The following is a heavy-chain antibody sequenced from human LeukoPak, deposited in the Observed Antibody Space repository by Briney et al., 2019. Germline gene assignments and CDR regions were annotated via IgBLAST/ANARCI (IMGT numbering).Heavy chain of an antibody. D-gene: IGHD5-12*01. J-gene: IGHJ6*02. V-gene: IGHV3-74*01. Sequence: PGGSLRLSCAASGFTFTTYWMHWVRQAPGKGLVWVSHINSDGSITSYADSVKGRFTISRDNAKNTLYLQMNSLRAEDTAVYYCTRDQGNSGYGMDVWGQGTTVTVPS. CDR2: INSDGSIT. CDR1: GFTFTTYW. CDR3: TRDQGNSGYGMDV.